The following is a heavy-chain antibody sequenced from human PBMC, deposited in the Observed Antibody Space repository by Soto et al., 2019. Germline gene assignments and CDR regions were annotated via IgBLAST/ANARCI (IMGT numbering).Heavy chain of an antibody. Sequence: EVQLVESGGGLVKPGGSLRLSCAASGFTFSSYSMNWVRQAPGKGLEWVSSISSSSSYIYYADSVKGRFTISRDNAKNSLYLQLNSLRAEDTALYDCARALKDCSSTSCFDYWGQGTLVTVSS. J-gene: IGHJ4*02. CDR3: ARALKDCSSTSCFDY. CDR1: GFTFSSYS. D-gene: IGHD2-2*01. V-gene: IGHV3-21*01. CDR2: ISSSSSYI.